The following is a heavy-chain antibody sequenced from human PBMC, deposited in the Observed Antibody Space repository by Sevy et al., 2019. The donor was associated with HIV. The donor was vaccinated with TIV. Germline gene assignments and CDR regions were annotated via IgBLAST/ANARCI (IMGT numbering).Heavy chain of an antibody. D-gene: IGHD4-17*01. CDR2: IWDDGRNK. CDR1: GFIFSSYG. Sequence: GGSLRLSCVASGFIFSSYGMHWIRQAPGKGLEWVAVIWDDGRNKYYANSVKGRFTISRDNSKNTLYLQMNSLRAEDTSVYYCAYGDNFDYWGQGTLVTVSS. V-gene: IGHV3-33*01. J-gene: IGHJ4*02. CDR3: AYGDNFDY.